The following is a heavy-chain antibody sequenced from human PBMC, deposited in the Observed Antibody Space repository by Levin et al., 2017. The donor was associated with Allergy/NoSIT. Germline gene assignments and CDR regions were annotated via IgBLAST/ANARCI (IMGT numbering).Heavy chain of an antibody. Sequence: ASETLSLTCAVYGGSFTNYYWSWIRQAPVKGLEWIGEINHSGSTNYNPSLKSRVTIAVDTSKNHFSLKLNSVTAADTAVYYCARGPPVDYYDRSGFYYPFDHWDQGTLVTVSS. CDR1: GGSFTNYY. CDR3: ARGPPVDYYDRSGFYYPFDH. V-gene: IGHV4-34*01. D-gene: IGHD3-22*01. CDR2: INHSGST. J-gene: IGHJ4*02.